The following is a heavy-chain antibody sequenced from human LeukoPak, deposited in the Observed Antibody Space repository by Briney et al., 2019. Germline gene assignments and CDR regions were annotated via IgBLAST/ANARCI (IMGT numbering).Heavy chain of an antibody. CDR1: GYTFSVYY. D-gene: IGHD2-2*01. J-gene: IGHJ4*02. Sequence: ASVKVSCKTSGYTFSVYYMHWVRQAPGQGLEWMGWINPNSGGTNYAQKFQGRVTMTRDTSISTAYMELSRLRSDDTAVYYCAIHGGYCSSTSCYGRYFDYWGQGTLVTVSS. V-gene: IGHV1-2*02. CDR3: AIHGGYCSSTSCYGRYFDY. CDR2: INPNSGGT.